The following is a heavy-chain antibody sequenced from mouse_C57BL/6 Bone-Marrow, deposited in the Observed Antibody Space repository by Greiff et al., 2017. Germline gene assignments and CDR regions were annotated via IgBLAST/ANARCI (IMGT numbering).Heavy chain of an antibody. CDR3: ARGQGGVGYYYGSSQFLFDY. V-gene: IGHV1-55*01. CDR2: IYPGSGST. J-gene: IGHJ2*01. Sequence: QVQLQQSGAELVKPGASVKMSCKASGYTFTSYWITWVKQRPGQGLEWIGDIYPGSGSTNYNEKFKSKATLTVDTSSSTAYMQLSSLTSEDSAVYYCARGQGGVGYYYGSSQFLFDYWGQGTTRTVSS. CDR1: GYTFTSYW. D-gene: IGHD1-1*01.